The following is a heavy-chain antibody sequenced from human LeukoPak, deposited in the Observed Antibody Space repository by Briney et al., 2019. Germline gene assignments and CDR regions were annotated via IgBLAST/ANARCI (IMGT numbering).Heavy chain of an antibody. J-gene: IGHJ6*02. D-gene: IGHD3-10*01. CDR3: ARGPSITMVRGVIRYYYGMDV. V-gene: IGHV4-34*01. CDR2: INHSAST. Sequence: KTSETLSLTCAVYGGSFSGYYWSWIRQPPGKGLKWIGEINHSASTNYNPSLKSRVTISVDTSKNQFSLKLSSVTAADTAVYYCARGPSITMVRGVIRYYYGMDVWGQGTTVTVSS. CDR1: GGSFSGYY.